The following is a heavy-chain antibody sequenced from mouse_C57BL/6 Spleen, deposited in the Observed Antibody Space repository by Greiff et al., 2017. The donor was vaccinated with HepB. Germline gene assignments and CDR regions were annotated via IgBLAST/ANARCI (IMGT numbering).Heavy chain of an antibody. CDR1: GYTFTSYW. J-gene: IGHJ2*01. CDR3: APTVVAPCDD. D-gene: IGHD1-1*01. CDR2: IDPSDSYT. Sequence: VQLQQSGAELVKPGASVKLSCKASGYTFTSYWMQWVKQRPGQGLEWIGEIDPSDSYTNYNQKFKGKATLTVDTSSSTAYMQLSSLTSEDSAVYYCAPTVVAPCDDWGQGTTLTVSS. V-gene: IGHV1-50*01.